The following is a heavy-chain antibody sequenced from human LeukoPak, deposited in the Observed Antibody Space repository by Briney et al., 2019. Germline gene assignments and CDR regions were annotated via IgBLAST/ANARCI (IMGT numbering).Heavy chain of an antibody. CDR2: IIPIFGTA. J-gene: IGHJ4*02. D-gene: IGHD1-26*01. Sequence: PGSSVKVSCKASGGTFSSYTISWVRQAPGQGLEWMGGIIPIFGTANYAQKFQGRVTITTDESTSTAYMELSSLRSEDTAVYYCARALPVGANSHFDYWGQGTLVTVSS. CDR1: GGTFSSYT. V-gene: IGHV1-69*05. CDR3: ARALPVGANSHFDY.